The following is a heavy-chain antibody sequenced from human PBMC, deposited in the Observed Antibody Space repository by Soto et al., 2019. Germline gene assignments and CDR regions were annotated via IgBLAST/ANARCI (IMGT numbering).Heavy chain of an antibody. CDR1: GYSISSGYY. J-gene: IGHJ5*02. CDR3: ARGALALELANWFDP. V-gene: IGHV4-38-2*01. CDR2: IYHSGST. D-gene: IGHD6-13*01. Sequence: QVQLQESGPGLVKPSETLSLTCAVSGYSISSGYYWGWIRQPPGKGLEWIGSIYHSGSTYYNPSLKSRVTISVDTSKNQFSLKLSSVTAADTAVYYCARGALALELANWFDPWGQGTLVTVSS.